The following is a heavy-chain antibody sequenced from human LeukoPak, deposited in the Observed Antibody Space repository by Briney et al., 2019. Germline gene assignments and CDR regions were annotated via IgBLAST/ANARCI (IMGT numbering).Heavy chain of an antibody. Sequence: PSETLSLICTVSGGSISSYYWSWIRQPPGKELQWIGYIHSTGTTKFNPSLESRVTMSVDTSKNQFSLKLSPVTAADTAVYYCARHARRDAYNPNDYWGQGTLVTVSS. D-gene: IGHD5-24*01. CDR1: GGSISSYY. V-gene: IGHV4-4*09. CDR2: IHSTGTT. J-gene: IGHJ4*02. CDR3: ARHARRDAYNPNDY.